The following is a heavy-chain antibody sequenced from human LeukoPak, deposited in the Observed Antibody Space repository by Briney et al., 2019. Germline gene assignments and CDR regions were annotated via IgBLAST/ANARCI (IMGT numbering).Heavy chain of an antibody. Sequence: GGSLRLSCAASGFTFSSYEMNWVRQAPGKGLEWVSYISSGGSTIYYADSVKGRFTISRDNAKNSLYLQMNSLRAEDTAVYYCADDRLRLGFGELGYWGQGTLVTVSS. CDR1: GFTFSSYE. CDR3: ADDRLRLGFGELGY. CDR2: ISSGGSTI. J-gene: IGHJ4*02. V-gene: IGHV3-48*03. D-gene: IGHD3-10*01.